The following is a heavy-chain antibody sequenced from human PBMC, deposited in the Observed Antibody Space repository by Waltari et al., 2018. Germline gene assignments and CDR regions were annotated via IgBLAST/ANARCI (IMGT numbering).Heavy chain of an antibody. D-gene: IGHD6-19*01. J-gene: IGHJ4*02. Sequence: QVQLVQSGGGVVQPGRSLRLSCAASGFTFSSYAMHWVRQAPGKGLEWGAVISYDGSNKYYADSVKGRFTISRDNSKSTLFLQMSSLRADDTAVYYCARDLMAVGAITREGVDDWGQGSLVTVSS. CDR1: GFTFSSYA. V-gene: IGHV3-30-3*01. CDR3: ARDLMAVGAITREGVDD. CDR2: ISYDGSNK.